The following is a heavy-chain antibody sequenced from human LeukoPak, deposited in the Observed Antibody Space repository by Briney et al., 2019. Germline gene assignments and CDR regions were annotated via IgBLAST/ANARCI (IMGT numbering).Heavy chain of an antibody. Sequence: ASETLSLTCAVYGGSFSGYYWSWIRQPPGKGLEWIGYIYYSGSTNYNPSLKSRVTISVDTSKNQFSLKLSSVTAADTAVYYRARGRGYSYGYWVYWGQGTLVTVSS. V-gene: IGHV4-59*01. CDR3: ARGRGYSYGYWVY. CDR2: IYYSGST. J-gene: IGHJ4*02. CDR1: GGSFSGYY. D-gene: IGHD5-18*01.